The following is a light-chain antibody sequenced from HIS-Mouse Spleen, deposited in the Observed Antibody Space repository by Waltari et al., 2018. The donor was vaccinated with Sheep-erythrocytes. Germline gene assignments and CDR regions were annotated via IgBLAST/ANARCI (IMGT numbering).Light chain of an antibody. Sequence: QSALTQPASVSGSPGQSSPISCTGTSSNVGSYNLFSWYQQHPGKAPKLMIYEGSKRPSGVSNRFSGSKSGNTASLTISGLQAEDEADYYCCSYAGSSTPWVFGGGTKLTVL. J-gene: IGLJ3*02. CDR1: SSNVGSYNL. V-gene: IGLV2-23*01. CDR2: EGS. CDR3: CSYAGSSTPWV.